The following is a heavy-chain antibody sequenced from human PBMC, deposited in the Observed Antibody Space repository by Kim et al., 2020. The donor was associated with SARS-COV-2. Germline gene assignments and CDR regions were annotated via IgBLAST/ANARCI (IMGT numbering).Heavy chain of an antibody. J-gene: IGHJ4*02. D-gene: IGHD1-26*01. CDR1: GFTFSSYW. Sequence: GGSLRLSCAASGFTFSSYWMHWVRQAPGKGLVWVSRINSDGSSTTYADSVKGRFTISRDNAKNTLYLQMNSLRAEDTAVYYCARGYSGSYRIDYWGQGTLVPSPQ. V-gene: IGHV3-74*01. CDR2: INSDGSST. CDR3: ARGYSGSYRIDY.